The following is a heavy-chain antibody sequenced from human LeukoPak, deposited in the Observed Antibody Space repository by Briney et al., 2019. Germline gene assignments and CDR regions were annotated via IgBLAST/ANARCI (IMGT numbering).Heavy chain of an antibody. D-gene: IGHD7-27*01. CDR1: GGSISSHY. J-gene: IGHJ4*02. Sequence: SETLSLTCTVSGGSISSHYWSWIRQPPGKGLEWIGYIHYSGSTNNNPSLKSRVTILVDTSKNQFSLKLSSVTAADTAVYYCARDVNWGFDYWGQGALVTVSS. CDR3: ARDVNWGFDY. CDR2: IHYSGST. V-gene: IGHV4-59*11.